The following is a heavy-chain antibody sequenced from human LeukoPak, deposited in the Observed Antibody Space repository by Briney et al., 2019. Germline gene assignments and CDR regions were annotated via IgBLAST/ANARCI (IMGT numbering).Heavy chain of an antibody. D-gene: IGHD5-12*01. CDR1: GFTFSSYS. Sequence: PGGSLRLSCAASGFTFSSYSMNWVRQAPGKGLEWVSGISDSGSTAFYADSVKGRFTSSRDNPKSTLYLQMNSLRAEDTAVYYCAKDIQTWPRFPDYWGQGTLVTVSS. V-gene: IGHV3-23*01. J-gene: IGHJ4*02. CDR3: AKDIQTWPRFPDY. CDR2: ISDSGSTA.